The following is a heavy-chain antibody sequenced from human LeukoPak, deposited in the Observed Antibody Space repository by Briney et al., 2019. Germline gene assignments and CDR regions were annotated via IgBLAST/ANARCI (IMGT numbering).Heavy chain of an antibody. CDR3: ARAVRYQNWFDP. J-gene: IGHJ5*02. D-gene: IGHD3-9*01. CDR2: IYTSGST. Sequence: SETLSLTCTVSGGSISSGSYYWSWIRQPAGKGLEWIGRIYTSGSTNYNPSLKSRVNISVDTSKNQFSLKLSSVTAADTAVYYCARAVRYQNWFDPWGQGTLVTVSS. CDR1: GGSISSGSYY. V-gene: IGHV4-61*02.